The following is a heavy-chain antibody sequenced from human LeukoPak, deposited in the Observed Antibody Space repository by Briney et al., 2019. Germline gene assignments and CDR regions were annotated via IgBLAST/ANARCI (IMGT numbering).Heavy chain of an antibody. CDR2: ISSDGRNT. CDR1: GFTFRTYW. CDR3: ARERDLRGAYCMDV. Sequence: GGSLRLSCAASGFTFRTYWMHWVRQAPGKGLVWVSRISSDGRNTIYPDAVKGRFTISRDNTNNILYLQMNSLRGDDTAVYYCARERDLRGAYCMDVWGKGATVTVSS. J-gene: IGHJ6*03. V-gene: IGHV3-74*01. D-gene: IGHD5/OR15-5a*01.